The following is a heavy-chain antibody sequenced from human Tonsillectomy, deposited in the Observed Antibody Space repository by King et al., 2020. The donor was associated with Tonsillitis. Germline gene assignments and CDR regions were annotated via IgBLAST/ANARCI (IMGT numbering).Heavy chain of an antibody. J-gene: IGHJ4*02. CDR2: IYHSGNT. CDR3: ARGGGGSGSYFPFDY. Sequence: QVQLQESGPGLVKPSETLSLTCTVSGYSISSDYYWGWIRQSPGKGLEWIGSIYHSGNTYYNPSLKSRVTISVDTSKNQFSLNLSSVTGADTAVYYCARGGGGSGSYFPFDYWGQGTLVTVSS. CDR1: GYSISSDYY. D-gene: IGHD3-10*01. V-gene: IGHV4-38-2*02.